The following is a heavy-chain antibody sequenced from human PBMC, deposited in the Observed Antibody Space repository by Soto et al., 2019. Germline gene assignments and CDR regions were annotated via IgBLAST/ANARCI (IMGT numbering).Heavy chain of an antibody. Sequence: EILLPTSCIYSAALRAYDWSWIRQPPGKGLEWIGEISQSGNTNYSPSLKSRVSISIDTSKKQFSLNLASVSAADTAVYYCARAQKLSGSSQTRPDLWGQGTLVTVSS. CDR1: SAALRAYD. D-gene: IGHD6-6*01. CDR3: ARAQKLSGSSQTRPDL. CDR2: ISQSGNT. V-gene: IGHV4-34*01. J-gene: IGHJ4*02.